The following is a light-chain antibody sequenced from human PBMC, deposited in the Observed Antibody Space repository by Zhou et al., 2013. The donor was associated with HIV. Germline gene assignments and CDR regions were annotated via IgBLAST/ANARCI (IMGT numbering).Light chain of an antibody. Sequence: DIQMTQSPSSVSASVGDRITITCRASQGISKWLAWYQQKPGKAPKLLIYGASTLQSGVPSRFSGSGSGTEFNLTIDCLQSEDFATYYCQQHYDYPSITFGQGTRLEIK. V-gene: IGKV1-12*01. J-gene: IGKJ5*01. CDR2: GAS. CDR1: QGISKW. CDR3: QQHYDYPSIT.